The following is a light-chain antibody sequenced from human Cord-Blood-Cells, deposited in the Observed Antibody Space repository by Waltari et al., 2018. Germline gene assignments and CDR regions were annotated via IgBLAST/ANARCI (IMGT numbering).Light chain of an antibody. CDR2: AAS. Sequence: DIQMTQSPSSLSASVGDRVTITCRASQSISSYLNWYQQKPGKAPKLLVYAASSLQSGVPSRISGSESGTDFTLTNSGLQPEDFATYYCQQSYSTPYTFGQGTKLEIK. V-gene: IGKV1-39*01. J-gene: IGKJ2*01. CDR1: QSISSY. CDR3: QQSYSTPYT.